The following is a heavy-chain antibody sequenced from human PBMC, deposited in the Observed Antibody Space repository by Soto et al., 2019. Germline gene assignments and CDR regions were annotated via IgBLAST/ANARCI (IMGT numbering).Heavy chain of an antibody. D-gene: IGHD6-13*01. Sequence: GGSLRLSCAASGFTFSSYEMNWVRQAPGEGLEWVANIKQDGSEKYYVDSVKGRFTISRDNAKNSLYLQMNSLRAEDTAVYYCARDLGGRYSRSFGGQGTLVTVYS. CDR3: ARDLGGRYSRSF. J-gene: IGHJ4*02. CDR1: GFTFSSYE. CDR2: IKQDGSEK. V-gene: IGHV3-7*01.